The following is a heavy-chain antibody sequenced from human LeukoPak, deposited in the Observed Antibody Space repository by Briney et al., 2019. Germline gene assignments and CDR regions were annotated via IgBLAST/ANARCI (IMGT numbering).Heavy chain of an antibody. J-gene: IGHJ6*02. CDR3: ARDSPIYRDYVYGMDV. CDR1: GGSISSYY. D-gene: IGHD4-17*01. CDR2: IYTSGST. V-gene: IGHV4-4*07. Sequence: PSETLSLTCTVSGGSISSYYWSWIRQPAGKGLEWIGRIYTSGSTNYNPSLKSRVTMSVGTSKNQFSLKLSSVTAAATAVYYCARDSPIYRDYVYGMDVWGQGTTVTVSS.